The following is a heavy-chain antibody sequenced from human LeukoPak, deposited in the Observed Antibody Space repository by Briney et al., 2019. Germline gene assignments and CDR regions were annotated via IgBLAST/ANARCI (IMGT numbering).Heavy chain of an antibody. CDR3: ASLYSGIKDDAFDI. CDR2: IGVSSSYI. CDR1: GFTFSGYS. Sequence: PGGSLRLSCAASGFTFSGYSMNWVRQAPGKGLEWISYIGVSSSYIYYADSVKGRFTISRDNAKNSLYLQMNSLRAEDTAVYYCASLYSGIKDDAFDIWGQGTMVTVSS. J-gene: IGHJ3*02. V-gene: IGHV3-21*05. D-gene: IGHD1-26*01.